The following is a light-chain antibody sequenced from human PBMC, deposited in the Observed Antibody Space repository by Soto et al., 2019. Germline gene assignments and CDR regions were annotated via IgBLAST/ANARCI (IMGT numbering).Light chain of an antibody. Sequence: EIVLTQSTGTLSLSPGDRATLSCRASQSVSTNYLAWYQQSLGQAPRLLIYGASSRDTSIPDMFRGNGSGTDFPLAISRLEPEDFAVYHFHRYGSTPFTFGPGNKGDIK. CDR2: GAS. J-gene: IGKJ3*01. V-gene: IGKV3-20*01. CDR3: HRYGSTPFT. CDR1: QSVSTNY.